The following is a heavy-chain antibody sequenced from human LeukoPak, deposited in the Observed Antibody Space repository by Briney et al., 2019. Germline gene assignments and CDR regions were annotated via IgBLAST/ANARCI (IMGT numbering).Heavy chain of an antibody. Sequence: GGSLRLSCAASGFTFSSYAMSWVRQAPGKGLEWAATIRQDGNEKYYVDSVKGRFTISRDNAKNSLYLEVNSLRAEDTAVYYCVRLIVGVIDYWGQGTLVTVSS. J-gene: IGHJ4*02. D-gene: IGHD1-26*01. CDR1: GFTFSSYA. V-gene: IGHV3-7*01. CDR2: IRQDGNEK. CDR3: VRLIVGVIDY.